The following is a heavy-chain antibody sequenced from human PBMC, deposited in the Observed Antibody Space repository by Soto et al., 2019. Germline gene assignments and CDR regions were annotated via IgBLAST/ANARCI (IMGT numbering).Heavy chain of an antibody. V-gene: IGHV4-30-4*01. Sequence: SETLSLTCTVSGGSISSDDYYWSWIRQPPGKGLEWIGYIYYSGSTSYNPSLKSRLTISLDTSKNQFSLKLSSVSTADTAVYYCARDRSNSPDYFDYWGQGTLVTVSS. D-gene: IGHD6-6*01. CDR2: IYYSGST. J-gene: IGHJ4*02. CDR3: ARDRSNSPDYFDY. CDR1: GGSISSDDYY.